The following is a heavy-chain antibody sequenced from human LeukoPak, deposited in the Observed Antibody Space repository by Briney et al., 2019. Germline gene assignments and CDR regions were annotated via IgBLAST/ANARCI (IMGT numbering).Heavy chain of an antibody. CDR1: GYSFTSYW. CDR2: IYRGDSDN. V-gene: IGHV5-51*01. D-gene: IGHD3-10*01. Sequence: GESLKISCKGSGYSFTSYWIGWVRQMPGKVLWWMGIIYRGDSDNSQSPSFQGQVTISADKSMSTAYLRWRSLKPSDTAMYYCARFRLAGHRYGSDYWGQGTLVTVSS. CDR3: ARFRLAGHRYGSDY. J-gene: IGHJ4*02.